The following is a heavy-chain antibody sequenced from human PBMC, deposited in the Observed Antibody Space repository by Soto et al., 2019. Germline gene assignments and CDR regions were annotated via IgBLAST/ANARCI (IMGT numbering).Heavy chain of an antibody. CDR2: IYSGGVT. Sequence: PGRSLRLPCAAAGFTVNSYQMNWARHPPGKGLEWGSVIYSGGVTYYPGSVKGRFTTTRDTSKNTVYLQMNSLRADDTAMSCCARDPSTTGYYGLDVWRQGTPVTVYS. CDR1: GFTVNSYQ. J-gene: IGHJ6*02. D-gene: IGHD2-21*01. V-gene: IGHV3-53*03. CDR3: ARDPSTTGYYGLDV.